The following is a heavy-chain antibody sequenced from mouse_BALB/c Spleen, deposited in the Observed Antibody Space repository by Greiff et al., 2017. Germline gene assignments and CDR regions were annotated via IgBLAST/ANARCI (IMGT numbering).Heavy chain of an antibody. Sequence: QVTLKVSGPGILQPSQTLSLTCSFSGFSLSTYGIGVGWIRQPSGKGLEWLAHIWWNDNKYYNTALKSRLTISKDTSNNQVFLKIASVDTADTATYYCARMGLYYGSSYEGFAYWGQGTLVTVSA. CDR2: IWWNDNK. V-gene: IGHV8-11*01. D-gene: IGHD1-1*01. CDR3: ARMGLYYGSSYEGFAY. J-gene: IGHJ3*01. CDR1: GFSLSTYGIG.